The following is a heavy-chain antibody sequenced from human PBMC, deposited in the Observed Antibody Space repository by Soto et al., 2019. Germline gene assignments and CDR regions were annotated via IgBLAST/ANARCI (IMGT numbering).Heavy chain of an antibody. CDR1: GGSFSSFY. J-gene: IGHJ5*02. CDR3: ARVAYCGGDCYRGFDP. D-gene: IGHD2-21*02. CDR2: IHHSGTT. V-gene: IGHV4-34*01. Sequence: SETLSLTCTVYGGSFSSFYWSWIRQSPGKGLEWIGEIHHSGTTNYNPSLKSRVTISVDTSKNQFSLKLSSVTAADTAVYYCARVAYCGGDCYRGFDPWGQGTLVTVSS.